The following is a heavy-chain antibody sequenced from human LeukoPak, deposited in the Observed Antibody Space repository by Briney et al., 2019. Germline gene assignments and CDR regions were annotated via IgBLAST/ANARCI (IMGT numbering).Heavy chain of an antibody. V-gene: IGHV3-49*04. J-gene: IGHJ4*02. CDR1: GLTFSNSA. Sequence: PGGSLRLSCVASGLTFSNSAMTWVRQGPGKGLEWVGFIRSKIYGGTPEYAASVKGRFTISRDDSKGIAYLQMNSLETEDTAVYYCTRDQTPYYWGQGTLVTVSS. CDR3: TRDQTPYY. CDR2: IRSKIYGGTP.